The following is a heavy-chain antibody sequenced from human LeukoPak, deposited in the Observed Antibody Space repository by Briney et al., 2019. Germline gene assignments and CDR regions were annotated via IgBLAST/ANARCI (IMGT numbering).Heavy chain of an antibody. CDR3: AKTSSYYYGSGSYYNNRSYYFDY. D-gene: IGHD3-10*01. Sequence: SETLSLTCTVSGYSISSGYYWGWIRQPPGKGLEWIGSIYHSGSTNYNPSLKSRVTISVDTSKNQFSLKLSSVTAADTAVYYCAKTSSYYYGSGSYYNNRSYYFDYWGQGTLVTVSS. CDR2: IYHSGST. V-gene: IGHV4-38-2*02. CDR1: GYSISSGYY. J-gene: IGHJ4*02.